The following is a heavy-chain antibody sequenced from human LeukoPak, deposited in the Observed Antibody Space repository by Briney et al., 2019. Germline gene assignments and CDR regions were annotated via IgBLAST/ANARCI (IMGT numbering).Heavy chain of an antibody. D-gene: IGHD2-21*01. CDR2: ISSSGTTV. CDR1: GFTFSDYY. J-gene: IGHJ4*02. V-gene: IGHV3-11*01. Sequence: PGGTLTLSCAASGFTFSDYYMSWIRQAPGKGLEWISYISSSGTTVYYADSVKGRVTISRDNARNSLYLQMNSLRAEDTAVYYCARGDSIRRVPHFDNWGQGTLVIASS. CDR3: ARGDSIRRVPHFDN.